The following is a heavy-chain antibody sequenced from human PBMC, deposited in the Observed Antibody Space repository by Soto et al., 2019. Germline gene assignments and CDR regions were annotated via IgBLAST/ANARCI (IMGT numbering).Heavy chain of an antibody. D-gene: IGHD2-2*01. CDR2: ISWNSGSI. J-gene: IGHJ4*02. CDR3: AKSTCSSTSCYWFDY. CDR1: GFTFDDYA. V-gene: IGHV3-9*01. Sequence: VQLVESGGGLVQPGRSLRLSCAASGFTFDDYAMHWVRQAPGKGLEWVSGISWNSGSIGYADSVKGRFTISRDNAKNSLYLQMNSLRAEDTALYYCAKSTCSSTSCYWFDYWGQGTLVTVSS.